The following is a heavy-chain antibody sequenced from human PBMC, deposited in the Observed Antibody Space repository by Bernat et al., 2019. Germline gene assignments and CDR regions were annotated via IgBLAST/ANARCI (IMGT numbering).Heavy chain of an antibody. CDR3: APSGSGSYWGY. CDR2: ISSGSSTI. CDR1: GFTFSSYS. Sequence: EVQLVESGGGLVQPGGSLRLSCAASGFTFSSYSMNWVRQTPGKGLEWVSYISSGSSTIYYSDSVTGRFTSSRDNAKNSLYLQMDSLRAEDTAVYYCAPSGSGSYWGYWGQGTLVTVSS. D-gene: IGHD3-10*01. J-gene: IGHJ4*02. V-gene: IGHV3-48*01.